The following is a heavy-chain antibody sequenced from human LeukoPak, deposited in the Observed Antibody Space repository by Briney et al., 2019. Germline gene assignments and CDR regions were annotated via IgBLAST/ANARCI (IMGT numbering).Heavy chain of an antibody. Sequence: PRGSLRLSCSASGFAFSAYWMNWVRQAPGKGPEWVANINLTGSAQYYVDSVKGRCTISRDNAKSSLYLQMNSLRVEDTAVYYCAAWGLHNYWGQGTLVTVYS. V-gene: IGHV3-7*01. J-gene: IGHJ4*02. CDR3: AAWGLHNY. CDR2: INLTGSAQ. D-gene: IGHD7-27*01. CDR1: GFAFSAYW.